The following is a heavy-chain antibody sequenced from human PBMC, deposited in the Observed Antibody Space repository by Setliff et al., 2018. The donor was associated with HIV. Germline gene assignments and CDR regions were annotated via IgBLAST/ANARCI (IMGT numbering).Heavy chain of an antibody. J-gene: IGHJ5*02. V-gene: IGHV1-69*10. D-gene: IGHD3-10*01. CDR1: GGSLSGYA. CDR2: ILPILGAT. Sequence: SVKVSCKASGGSLSGYAVNWVRQAPGQGLEWMGGILPILGATDYAQKFQGRLTLTAVQSENSVYMELSSLRSDDTAVYYCTNRGGSGTNVGNWFDPWGQGTLVTVSS. CDR3: TNRGGSGTNVGNWFDP.